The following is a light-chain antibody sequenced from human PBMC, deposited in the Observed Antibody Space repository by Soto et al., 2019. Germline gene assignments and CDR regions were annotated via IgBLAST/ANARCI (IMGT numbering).Light chain of an antibody. V-gene: IGKV1-5*01. CDR1: QSIGTW. CDR2: DAS. J-gene: IGKJ1*01. Sequence: DVQMTQSPSTLSASLGDRVTITCRASQSIGTWLAWYQQKPGKAPNLLIYDASRLESGVPSRFSGIGSGTDFTLTISSLQPDDLATYYCQQYNSYSWTFGQGTKVDIK. CDR3: QQYNSYSWT.